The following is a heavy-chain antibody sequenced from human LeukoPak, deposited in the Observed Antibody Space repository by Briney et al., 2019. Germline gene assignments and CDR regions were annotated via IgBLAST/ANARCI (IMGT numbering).Heavy chain of an antibody. CDR1: GGSISSYY. J-gene: IGHJ4*02. Sequence: PSETLSLTCTVSGGSISSYYWSWIRQPPGKGLEWIGYIYYTGCTNYSPSLKSRVTVSVDTSKNQFSLKLISVTAADTAVYYCAKDRGDLHNSGYFVYWGPGTLVTVSS. V-gene: IGHV4-59*12. CDR2: IYYTGCT. CDR3: AKDRGDLHNSGYFVY. D-gene: IGHD3-10*01.